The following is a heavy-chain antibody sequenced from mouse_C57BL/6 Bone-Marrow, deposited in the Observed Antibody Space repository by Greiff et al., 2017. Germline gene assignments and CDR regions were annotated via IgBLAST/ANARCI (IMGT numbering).Heavy chain of an antibody. Sequence: QVQLQQSGPELVKPGASVKLSCKASGYTFTSYDINWVKQRPGQGLEWIGWIYPRDGSTKYNEKFKGKATLTVDTSSNTAYMELHSLTSEDSAVYFWAKDYGSSYWYFDVWGTGTTVTVSS. D-gene: IGHD1-1*01. CDR1: GYTFTSYD. V-gene: IGHV1-85*01. CDR2: IYPRDGST. CDR3: AKDYGSSYWYFDV. J-gene: IGHJ1*03.